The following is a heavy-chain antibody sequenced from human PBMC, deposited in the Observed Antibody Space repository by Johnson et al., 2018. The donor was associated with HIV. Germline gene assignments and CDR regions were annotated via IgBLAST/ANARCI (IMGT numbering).Heavy chain of an antibody. Sequence: QVQLVESGGGLVQPGGSLRLSCAASGFTFDDYAMHWVRQAPGKGLEWVAVISYDGINKDYADSVKGRFTISRDNSKDTLYLQMNGLRPEDTAVYYCAKDEAQTLASAGRDAFDFWGQGTMVTVSS. J-gene: IGHJ3*01. CDR3: AKDEAQTLASAGRDAFDF. CDR2: ISYDGINK. CDR1: GFTFDDYA. V-gene: IGHV3-30-3*01. D-gene: IGHD6-13*01.